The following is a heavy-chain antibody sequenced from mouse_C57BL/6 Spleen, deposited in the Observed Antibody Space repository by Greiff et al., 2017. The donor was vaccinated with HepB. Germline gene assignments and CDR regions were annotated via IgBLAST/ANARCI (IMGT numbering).Heavy chain of an antibody. V-gene: IGHV1-9*01. CDR2: ILPGSGST. CDR3: ARGGSFAMDY. Sequence: QVQLKQSGAELMKPGASVKLSCKATGYTFTGYWIEWVKQRPGHGLEWIGEILPGSGSTNYNEKFKGKATFTADTSSNTAYMQLSSLITEDSAIYYCARGGSFAMDYWGQGTSVTVSS. CDR1: GYTFTGYW. D-gene: IGHD3-1*01. J-gene: IGHJ4*01.